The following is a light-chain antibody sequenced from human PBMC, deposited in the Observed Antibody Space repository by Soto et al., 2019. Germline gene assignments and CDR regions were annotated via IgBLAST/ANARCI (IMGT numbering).Light chain of an antibody. CDR3: QQSYSSPPT. CDR1: QSISSW. V-gene: IGKV1-5*03. CDR2: KAS. Sequence: IQMTQSPSTLSASVRDRVTITCRASQSISSWLAWYQQKPGKVPKLLIYKASSLESGVPSRFSGSGSGTDFTLTISSLQAEDFATYYCQQSYSSPPTFGQGTKVDNK. J-gene: IGKJ1*01.